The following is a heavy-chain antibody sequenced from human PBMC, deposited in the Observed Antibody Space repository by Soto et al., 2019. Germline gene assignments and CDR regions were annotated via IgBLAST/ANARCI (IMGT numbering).Heavy chain of an antibody. CDR1: GCNCSNYK. D-gene: IGHD6-25*01. Sequence: GALRGSCVAPGCNCSNYKMKWVRQAPGKGLEWVAYISNGGSSIQYADSVKGRFTISRDNAKNSLYLQMTSLRADDTAVYFCARVSSGSGYFGCIEPWGPGT. V-gene: IGHV3-48*03. CDR3: ARVSSGSGYFGCIEP. J-gene: IGHJ5*02. CDR2: ISNGGSSI.